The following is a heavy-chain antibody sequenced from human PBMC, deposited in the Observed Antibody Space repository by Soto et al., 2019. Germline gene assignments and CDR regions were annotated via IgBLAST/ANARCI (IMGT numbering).Heavy chain of an antibody. CDR1: GGIFSSYA. Sequence: SVKVSCEASGGIFSSYAISWVRQAPGQGLEWMGGIIPIFGTANYAQKFQGRVTITADESTSTAYMELSSLRSEDTAVYYCARDECCPGGYSYGLDYWGQGTLVTVSS. CDR3: ARDECCPGGYSYGLDY. D-gene: IGHD5-18*01. J-gene: IGHJ4*02. V-gene: IGHV1-69*13. CDR2: IIPIFGTA.